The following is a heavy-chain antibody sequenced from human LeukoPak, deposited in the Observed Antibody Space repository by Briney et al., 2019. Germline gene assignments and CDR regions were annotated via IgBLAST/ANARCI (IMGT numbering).Heavy chain of an antibody. CDR2: ISGSGGST. CDR3: AKDEGGEVAINKD. CDR1: ASTSTSYS. V-gene: IGHV3-23*01. Sequence: GGSRRPSSAPSASTSTSYSMGWVRPAPGKGMGWVSAISGSGGSTYYADSVKGRFNIPRDNSKNTLYMQMNGLRAEDTAVYYCAKDEGGEVAINKDWGQGTLVTVSS. D-gene: IGHD3-10*01. J-gene: IGHJ4*02.